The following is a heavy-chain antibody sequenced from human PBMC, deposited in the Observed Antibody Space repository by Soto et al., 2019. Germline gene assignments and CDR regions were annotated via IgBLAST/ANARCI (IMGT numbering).Heavy chain of an antibody. Sequence: LRLSCAASRFTFSTYAMSWVRQAPGKGLEWVSGISGGGGDTSYADSVRGRFTCSRDNSKNTLFLQMNSLRAEDTALYYCAKSLFGGPDIWGQGTMVTVSS. CDR2: ISGGGGDT. V-gene: IGHV3-23*01. D-gene: IGHD2-15*01. J-gene: IGHJ3*02. CDR3: AKSLFGGPDI. CDR1: RFTFSTYA.